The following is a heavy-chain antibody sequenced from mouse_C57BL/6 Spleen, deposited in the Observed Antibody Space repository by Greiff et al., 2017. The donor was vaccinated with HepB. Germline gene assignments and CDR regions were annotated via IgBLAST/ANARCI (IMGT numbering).Heavy chain of an antibody. CDR3: ARQDGWYFDV. Sequence: EVQGVESGGDLVKPGGSLKLSCAASGFTFSSYGMSWVRQTPDKRLEWVATISSGGSYTYYPDSVKGRFTISRDNAKNTLYLQMSSLKSEDTAMYYCARQDGWYFDVWGTGTTVTVSS. CDR1: GFTFSSYG. D-gene: IGHD2-3*01. V-gene: IGHV5-6*01. J-gene: IGHJ1*03. CDR2: ISSGGSYT.